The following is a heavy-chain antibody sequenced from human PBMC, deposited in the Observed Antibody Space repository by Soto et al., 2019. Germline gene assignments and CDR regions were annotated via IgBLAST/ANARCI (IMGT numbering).Heavy chain of an antibody. D-gene: IGHD1-26*01. CDR1: GFTFSSYW. CDR3: ARRVAGATGPYYFDS. J-gene: IGHJ4*02. CDR2: INSDGSST. Sequence: EVRLVESGGGLVQPGGSLRLSCAASGFTFSSYWMHWVRQAPGKGLVWVSRINSDGSSTSYADSVKGRFTISRDNAKNTLYLQMNGLRAEDTAVYYCARRVAGATGPYYFDSWGQGTLVTVSS. V-gene: IGHV3-74*01.